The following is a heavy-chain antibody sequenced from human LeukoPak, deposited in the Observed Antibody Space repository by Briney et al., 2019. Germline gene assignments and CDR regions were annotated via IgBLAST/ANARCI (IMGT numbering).Heavy chain of an antibody. CDR1: GFTFSSYS. Sequence: GGSLRLSCAASGFTFSSYSMNWVRQAPGKGLEWVSSINSGSSYIYYADSVKGRFTISRDNAKNTLYLQMNSLRAEDTAVYYCAKDQGSGGNPYYYYGMDVWGQGTTVTVSS. D-gene: IGHD2-15*01. CDR3: AKDQGSGGNPYYYYGMDV. J-gene: IGHJ6*02. CDR2: INSGSSYI. V-gene: IGHV3-21*04.